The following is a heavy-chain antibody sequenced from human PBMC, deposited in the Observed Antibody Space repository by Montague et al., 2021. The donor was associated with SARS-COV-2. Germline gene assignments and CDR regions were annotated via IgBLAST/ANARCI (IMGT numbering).Heavy chain of an antibody. D-gene: IGHD3-9*01. CDR3: ARLLTGSDAFDI. Sequence: SETLSLTCTVSGGSISSDSYYWGWIRQPPGKGLEWIGYIYYTGNTYYSPSLKSRLTISVDASENQFSLKLSSVTAADTAMFYCARLLTGSDAFDIWGPGTMVTVSS. V-gene: IGHV4-39*01. CDR2: IYYTGNT. CDR1: GGSISSDSYY. J-gene: IGHJ3*02.